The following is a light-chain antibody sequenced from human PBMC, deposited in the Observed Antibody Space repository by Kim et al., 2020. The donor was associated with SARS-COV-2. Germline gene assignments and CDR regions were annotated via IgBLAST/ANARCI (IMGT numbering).Light chain of an antibody. J-gene: IGLJ1*01. CDR1: SSDVGGYKY. CDR2: DVS. CDR3: SSYTSSNTYV. Sequence: QSALTQPASVSGSPGQSITISCTGTSSDVGGYKYVSWYQQHPDKAPRLMIYDVSNRPSGVSNRFSGSKSGNTASLTISGLQAEDEADYYCSSYTSSNTYVFGTGTQLTVL. V-gene: IGLV2-14*03.